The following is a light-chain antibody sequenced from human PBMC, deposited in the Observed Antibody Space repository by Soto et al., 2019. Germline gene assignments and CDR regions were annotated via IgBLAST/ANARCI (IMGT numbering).Light chain of an antibody. CDR1: SSDVGGYNY. J-gene: IGLJ2*01. V-gene: IGLV2-14*03. Sequence: QAVVTQPASVSGSPGQSITISCTGTSSDVGGYNYVSWYQQHPGKAPKLIIYDVSNRPSGVSNRFSGSKSGNTASLTISGLQAEDEADYYCSSYTSSSTLVFGGGTQLTVL. CDR3: SSYTSSSTLV. CDR2: DVS.